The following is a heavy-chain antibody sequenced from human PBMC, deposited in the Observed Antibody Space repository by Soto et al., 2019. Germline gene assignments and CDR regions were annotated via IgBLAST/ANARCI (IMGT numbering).Heavy chain of an antibody. D-gene: IGHD2-8*01. Sequence: PSETLSLTCTVSVGSISHYYWSWMRQSPGKGLEWIGYAYYSGSTDYNPSLKSRVTMSVDTSKNQVSLKLNSVTTADTAVYYCARDRSTYGGGGTGEVKENWFDPWGPGTLVTVSS. CDR1: VGSISHYY. CDR2: AYYSGST. CDR3: ARDRSTYGGGGTGEVKENWFDP. J-gene: IGHJ5*02. V-gene: IGHV4-59*01.